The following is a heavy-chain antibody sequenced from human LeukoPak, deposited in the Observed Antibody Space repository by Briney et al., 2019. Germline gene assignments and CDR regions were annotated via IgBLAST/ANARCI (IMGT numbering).Heavy chain of an antibody. V-gene: IGHV4-39*01. D-gene: IGHD5-12*01. CDR3: ADSGYVDAFDI. CDR1: GGSISSSSYY. J-gene: IGHJ3*02. Sequence: PSETLSLTCTVPGGSISSSSYYWGWIRQPPGKGLEWIGSIYYSGSTYYNPSLKSRVTISVDTSKNQFSLKLSSVTAADTAVYYCADSGYVDAFDIWGQGTMVTVSS. CDR2: IYYSGST.